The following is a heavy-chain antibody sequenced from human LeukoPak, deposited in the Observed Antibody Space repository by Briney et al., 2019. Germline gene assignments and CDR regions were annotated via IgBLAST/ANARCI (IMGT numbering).Heavy chain of an antibody. J-gene: IGHJ3*02. CDR3: ARVALEAFDI. Sequence: SETLSLTCAVYGGSFSGYYWSWIRQPPGKGLKWIGEINHSGSTNYNPSLQSRVTVSVDPSKNQLPLMLGTVTAGSTAVCHCARVALEAFDIWGQGTMVTVSS. CDR2: INHSGST. D-gene: IGHD1-1*01. V-gene: IGHV4-34*01. CDR1: GGSFSGYY.